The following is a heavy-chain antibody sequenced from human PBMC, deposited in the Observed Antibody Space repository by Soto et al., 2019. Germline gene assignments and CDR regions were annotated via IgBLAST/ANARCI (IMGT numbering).Heavy chain of an antibody. Sequence: QVQLVQSGAEVKKPGSSVKVSCKASGGTFSSYAISWVRQAPGQGLEWMGGIIPIFGTANYAQKFQGRVTITADESTSTAYMELSSLRSEDTAVYYCAIGTPLQLWLHPYYFDYWGQGTLVTVSS. CDR1: GGTFSSYA. J-gene: IGHJ4*02. CDR3: AIGTPLQLWLHPYYFDY. CDR2: IIPIFGTA. V-gene: IGHV1-69*01. D-gene: IGHD5-18*01.